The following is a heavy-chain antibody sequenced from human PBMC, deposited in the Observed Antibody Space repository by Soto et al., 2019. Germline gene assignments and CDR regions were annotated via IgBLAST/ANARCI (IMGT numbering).Heavy chain of an antibody. V-gene: IGHV3-23*01. CDR1: GFTFSSSA. CDR2: ISGSGGST. J-gene: IGHJ6*02. Sequence: LRLSFAASGFTFSSSAMSWVRQAPWKGLEWVSAISGSGGSTYYADSVKGRFTISRDSSKNTLYLQMNSLRAEDTAVYYCAKDSVGVTHKNGMDVWGQGTRVTVSS. CDR3: AKDSVGVTHKNGMDV. D-gene: IGHD2-21*02.